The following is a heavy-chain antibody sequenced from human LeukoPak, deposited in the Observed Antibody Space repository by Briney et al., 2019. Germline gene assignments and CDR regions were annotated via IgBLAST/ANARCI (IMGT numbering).Heavy chain of an antibody. Sequence: GASVKVSCKASGYTFTSYGISWVRQAPGQGLEWMGWISGYNGNTNYAQKVQGRVTMTADTSTSTAFMELRSLRSDDTAVYCCARDRIVGAEDDAFHFWGQGTMVTVSS. CDR1: GYTFTSYG. CDR2: ISGYNGNT. V-gene: IGHV1-18*01. J-gene: IGHJ3*01. D-gene: IGHD1-26*01. CDR3: ARDRIVGAEDDAFHF.